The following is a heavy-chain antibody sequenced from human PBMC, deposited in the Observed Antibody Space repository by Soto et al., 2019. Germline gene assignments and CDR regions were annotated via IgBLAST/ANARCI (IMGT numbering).Heavy chain of an antibody. V-gene: IGHV3-21*04. CDR2: ISSSSSYI. J-gene: IGHJ5*02. Sequence: GGSLRLSCAASGFTFSGYSMNWVRQAPGKGLEWVSSISSSSSYIYYADSVKGRFTISRDNAKNSLYLQMNSLRAEDTAVYYCAKADDFWSGYYTGFLWFEPGGQGTLVPVSS. CDR1: GFTFSGYS. CDR3: AKADDFWSGYYTGFLWFEP. D-gene: IGHD3-3*01.